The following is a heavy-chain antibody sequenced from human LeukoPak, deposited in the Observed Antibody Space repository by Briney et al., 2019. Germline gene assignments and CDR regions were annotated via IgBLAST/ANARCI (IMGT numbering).Heavy chain of an antibody. CDR2: IYYSGST. V-gene: IGHV4-30-4*01. D-gene: IGHD2-2*01. J-gene: IGHJ6*02. CDR3: ARDAIVVVRAANTPTGNYYYYYGMDV. CDR1: GGSISSGDYY. Sequence: SSETLSLTCTVSGGSISSGDYYWSWIRQPPGKGLEWIGYIYYSGSTYYNPSLKSRVTISVDTSKNQFSLKLSSVTAADTAVYYCARDAIVVVRAANTPTGNYYYYYGMDVWGQGTTVTVSS.